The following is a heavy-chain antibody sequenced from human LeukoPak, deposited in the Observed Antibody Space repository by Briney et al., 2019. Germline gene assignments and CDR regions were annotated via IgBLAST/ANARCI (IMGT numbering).Heavy chain of an antibody. Sequence: GGSLRLSCAASGFTFSSYSMNWVRQAPGKGLEWVSSIISSSSYIYYADSVKGRFTISRDNAKNSLYLQMNSLRAEDTAVYYCARDQYYYDSSGYGNWGQGTLLTVSS. J-gene: IGHJ4*02. CDR3: ARDQYYYDSSGYGN. CDR2: IISSSSYI. D-gene: IGHD3-22*01. CDR1: GFTFSSYS. V-gene: IGHV3-21*01.